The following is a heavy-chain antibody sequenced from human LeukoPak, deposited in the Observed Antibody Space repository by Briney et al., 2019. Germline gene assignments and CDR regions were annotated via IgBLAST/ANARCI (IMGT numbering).Heavy chain of an antibody. Sequence: GGSLRLPCGASGLTFSTYSMNWVRQAPGKGLEWVSYISSDSGTIYYADSVKGRFTISRDNAKNSLYLQMNSLRAEDTAVYYCARAAQPGFDPWGQGTLVTVSS. CDR2: ISSDSGTI. CDR3: ARAAQPGFDP. CDR1: GLTFSTYS. V-gene: IGHV3-48*01. J-gene: IGHJ5*02. D-gene: IGHD1-14*01.